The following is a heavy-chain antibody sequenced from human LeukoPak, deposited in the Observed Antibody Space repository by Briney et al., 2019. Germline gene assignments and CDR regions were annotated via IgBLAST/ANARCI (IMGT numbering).Heavy chain of an antibody. V-gene: IGHV3-53*01. CDR2: IYSGGST. CDR3: ARDIGPRGWFDP. Sequence: GGSLRLSCAASGFTVSSNYMSWVRQAPGKGLEWVSVIYSGGSTYYADSVKGRFAISRDNSKNTLYLQMNSLRAEDTAVYYCARDIGPRGWFDPWGQGTLVTVSS. D-gene: IGHD1-26*01. CDR1: GFTVSSNY. J-gene: IGHJ5*02.